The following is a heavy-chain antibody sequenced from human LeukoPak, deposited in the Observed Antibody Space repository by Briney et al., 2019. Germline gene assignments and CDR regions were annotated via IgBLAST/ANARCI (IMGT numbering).Heavy chain of an antibody. CDR3: AKEMATIRAFDF. CDR2: ISSSSSTI. V-gene: IGHV3-48*01. CDR1: GFTFSSYS. J-gene: IGHJ3*01. D-gene: IGHD5-24*01. Sequence: GGSLRLSCAASGFTFSSYSMNWVRQAPGKGLEWVSYISSSSSTIYYADSVKGRFTISRDNAKNSLYLQMNSLRAEDTAVYYCAKEMATIRAFDFWGQGTMVTVSS.